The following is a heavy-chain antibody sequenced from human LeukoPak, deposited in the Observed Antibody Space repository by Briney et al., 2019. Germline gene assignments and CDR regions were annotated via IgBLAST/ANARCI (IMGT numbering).Heavy chain of an antibody. CDR3: ARSRLLEAYYFDY. J-gene: IGHJ4*02. Sequence: GESLKISCKGSGYIFTSYWIGWVRQMPGKGLEWMGIIYPGDSDTRYSPSFQGQVTISADKSISTAYLQWSSLKASDTAVYYCARSRLLEAYYFDYWGQGTLVTVSS. D-gene: IGHD5-18*01. CDR1: GYIFTSYW. CDR2: IYPGDSDT. V-gene: IGHV5-51*01.